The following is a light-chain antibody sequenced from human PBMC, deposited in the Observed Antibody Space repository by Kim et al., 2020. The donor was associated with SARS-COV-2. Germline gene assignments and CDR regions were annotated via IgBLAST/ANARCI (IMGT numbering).Light chain of an antibody. CDR2: RTS. J-gene: IGKJ1*01. Sequence: AEVGTRVTITCRASQSVNGWLNWYQQKPGKAPHLLVYRTSTLKSGVPPRFSRSASGTDFTLTISSLQPEDFATYYCQQSYDFPRTFGQGTKVDIK. CDR3: QQSYDFPRT. CDR1: QSVNGW. V-gene: IGKV1-39*01.